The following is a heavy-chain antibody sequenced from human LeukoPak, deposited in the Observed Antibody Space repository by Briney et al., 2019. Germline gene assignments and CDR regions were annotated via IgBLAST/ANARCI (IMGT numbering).Heavy chain of an antibody. CDR3: ARGSYPGWYNGEFDY. CDR1: GGSISSYY. D-gene: IGHD6-19*01. Sequence: SETLSLTCTVSGGSISSYYWSWIRQPPGKGLEWIGYIYYSGSTNYNPSLKSRVTISVDTSKNQFSLKLSSVTAADTAVYYCARGSYPGWYNGEFDYWGQGTLVTVSS. J-gene: IGHJ4*02. V-gene: IGHV4-59*12. CDR2: IYYSGST.